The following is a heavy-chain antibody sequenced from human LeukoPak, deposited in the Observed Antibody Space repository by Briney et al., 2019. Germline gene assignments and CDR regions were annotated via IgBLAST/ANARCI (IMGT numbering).Heavy chain of an antibody. CDR1: GFTFSSYS. D-gene: IGHD6-13*01. J-gene: IGHJ3*02. CDR2: ISSSSYI. CDR3: ARDLAGYSSREGDI. Sequence: SGGSLRLSCAASGFTFSSYSMNWVRQAPGKGLEWVSSISSSSYIYYADSVKGRFTISRDNAKNSLYLQMNSLRAEDTAVYYCARDLAGYSSREGDIWGQGTMVTVSS. V-gene: IGHV3-21*01.